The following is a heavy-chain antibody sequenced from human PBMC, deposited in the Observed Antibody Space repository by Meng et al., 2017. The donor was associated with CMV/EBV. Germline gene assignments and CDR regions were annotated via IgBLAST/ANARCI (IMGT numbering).Heavy chain of an antibody. Sequence: ASVKVSCKASGYTFTGYYMHWVRQAPGQGLEWMGWINPNSGGTNYAQKFHGRVTMTRDTAISTAYMELSRLRSDDTAVYYCARTPMVRGVISHFDYWGQGTLVTVSS. J-gene: IGHJ4*02. CDR3: ARTPMVRGVISHFDY. V-gene: IGHV1-2*02. D-gene: IGHD3-10*01. CDR2: INPNSGGT. CDR1: GYTFTGYY.